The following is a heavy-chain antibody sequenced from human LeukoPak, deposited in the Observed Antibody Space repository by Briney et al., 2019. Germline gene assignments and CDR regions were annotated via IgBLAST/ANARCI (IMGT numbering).Heavy chain of an antibody. CDR1: GSIFQNYA. V-gene: IGHV3-9*01. CDR3: GKDITPGGLDV. CDR2: IDWNSGRT. J-gene: IGHJ6*02. Sequence: PGRSLTLSCEVSGSIFQNYAMHWVRQAPGKGLEWVSAIDWNSGRTGYADSVKGRFAISKDNAKNSVYLQMNSLRAEDTALYYCGKDITPGGLDVWGQGTTVTVSS. D-gene: IGHD2-15*01.